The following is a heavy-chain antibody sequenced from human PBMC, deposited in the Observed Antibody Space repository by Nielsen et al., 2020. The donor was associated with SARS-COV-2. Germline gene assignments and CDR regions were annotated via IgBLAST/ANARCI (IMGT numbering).Heavy chain of an antibody. CDR3: AKDMEVAAAPYCFDY. CDR1: GFTFDDYT. J-gene: IGHJ4*02. V-gene: IGHV3-43*01. D-gene: IGHD2-15*01. Sequence: GSLRLSCAASGFTFDDYTMHWVRQAPGKGLEWVSLISWDGGSTYYADSVKGRFTISRDNSKNSLYLQMNSLRTEDTALYYCAKDMEVAAAPYCFDYWGQGTLVTVSS. CDR2: ISWDGGST.